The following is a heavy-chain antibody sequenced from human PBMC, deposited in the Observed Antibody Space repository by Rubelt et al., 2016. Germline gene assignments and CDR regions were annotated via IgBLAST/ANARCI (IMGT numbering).Heavy chain of an antibody. V-gene: IGHV3-15*07. Sequence: EVQLVESGGGLVKPGGSLRLSCAASGFTFSNAWMNWVRQAPGKGLEWVGRINGTTDGGTTDYAAPVKGRCTISMDDSKNTLYLQMNSLKTEDTAVYYCTTDTAMDNDFDYWGQGTLVTVSS. CDR1: GFTFSNAW. CDR3: TTDTAMDNDFDY. CDR2: INGTTDGGTT. D-gene: IGHD5-18*01. J-gene: IGHJ4*02.